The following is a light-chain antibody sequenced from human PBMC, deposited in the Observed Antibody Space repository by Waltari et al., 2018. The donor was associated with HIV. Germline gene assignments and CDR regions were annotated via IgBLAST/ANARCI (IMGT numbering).Light chain of an antibody. CDR1: SSNIGSQN. V-gene: IGLV1-47*01. Sequence: QSVLTQPPSASGTPGQRVTISCSGRSSNIGSQNVYWDQQLPGTAPKLLIYRNNQRPSGVPDRFSGSKSGTSASLSISGLRSEDEADYYCAAWDDSLSGYVFGTGTKVTVL. J-gene: IGLJ1*01. CDR3: AAWDDSLSGYV. CDR2: RNN.